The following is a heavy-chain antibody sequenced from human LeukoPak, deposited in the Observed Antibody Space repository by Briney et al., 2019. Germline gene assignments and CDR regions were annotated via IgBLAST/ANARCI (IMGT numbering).Heavy chain of an antibody. D-gene: IGHD3-10*01. V-gene: IGHV3-13*01. Sequence: GGSLRLSCAASGFTFSSYDMHWVRQATGKGLEWVSAIGTAGDTYYPGSVKGRFTISRDNAKNSLYLQMNSLGPEDTAVYYCAKDLVFLRGADYWGQGTLVTVSS. J-gene: IGHJ4*02. CDR3: AKDLVFLRGADY. CDR2: IGTAGDT. CDR1: GFTFSSYD.